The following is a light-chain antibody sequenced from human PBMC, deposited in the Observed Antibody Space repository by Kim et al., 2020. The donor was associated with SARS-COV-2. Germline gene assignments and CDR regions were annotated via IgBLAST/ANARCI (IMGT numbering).Light chain of an antibody. Sequence: SVSPVESTPLPRRASQTIDNNLAWFQQKPGQAPSLFIYGASTRAPGIPARFSGSGSGTEFTLTISSLQSEDFAVYYCQHYHKWPHSFGQGTKLEIK. CDR3: QHYHKWPHS. J-gene: IGKJ2*03. CDR2: GAS. V-gene: IGKV3-15*01. CDR1: QTIDNN.